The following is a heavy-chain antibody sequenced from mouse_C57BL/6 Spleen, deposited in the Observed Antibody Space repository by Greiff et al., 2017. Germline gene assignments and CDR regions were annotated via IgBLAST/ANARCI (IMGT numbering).Heavy chain of an antibody. D-gene: IGHD2-5*01. CDR2: INPSSGYT. CDR3: ARSPLYYSNYVGYFDV. Sequence: QVQLQQSGAELARPGASVKMSCKASGYTFTSYTMPWVKQRPGQGLEWIGYINPSSGYTKYNQKFKDKATLTADKSSSTAYMQLSSLTSEDSAVYYCARSPLYYSNYVGYFDVWGTGTTVTVSS. J-gene: IGHJ1*03. CDR1: GYTFTSYT. V-gene: IGHV1-4*01.